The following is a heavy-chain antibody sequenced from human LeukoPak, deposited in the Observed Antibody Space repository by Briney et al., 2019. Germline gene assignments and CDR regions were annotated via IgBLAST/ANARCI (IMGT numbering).Heavy chain of an antibody. CDR2: IYYSGST. D-gene: IGHD3-10*01. Sequence: SETLSLTCTVSGGSISSYYWGWIRQPPGKGLEWIGSIYYSGSTYYNPSLKSRVTISVDTSKNQFSLKLSSVTAADTAVYYCARDLYGSGSYYHFEARAEFDYWGQGTLVTVSS. J-gene: IGHJ4*02. CDR3: ARDLYGSGSYYHFEARAEFDY. CDR1: GGSISSYY. V-gene: IGHV4-39*02.